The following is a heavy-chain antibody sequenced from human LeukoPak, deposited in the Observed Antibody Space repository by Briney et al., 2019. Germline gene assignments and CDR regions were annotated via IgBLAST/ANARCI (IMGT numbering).Heavy chain of an antibody. J-gene: IGHJ4*02. CDR1: GGSISSYY. CDR3: ARDSRADTAMATGEFDY. D-gene: IGHD5-18*01. Sequence: SETLSLTCTVSGGSISSYYWSWIRQPPGKGLEWIGYIYYSGSTNYNPSLKSRVTISVDTSKNQFSLKLSSVTAADTAVYYCARDSRADTAMATGEFDYWGQGTLVTVSS. CDR2: IYYSGST. V-gene: IGHV4-59*01.